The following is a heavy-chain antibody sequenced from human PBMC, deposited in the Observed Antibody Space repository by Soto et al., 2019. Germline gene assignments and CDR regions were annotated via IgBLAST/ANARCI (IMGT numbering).Heavy chain of an antibody. CDR2: IYYSGST. CDR1: GGSISSGGYY. J-gene: IGHJ4*02. D-gene: IGHD3-3*01. Sequence: PSETLSLTRPFSGGSISSGGYYWSWIRQHPGKGLEWIGYIYYSGSTYYNPSLKSRVTISVDTSKNQFSLKLSSVTAADTAVYYCARTFTFLEWSQVFDYWGQGTLVTVSS. V-gene: IGHV4-31*03. CDR3: ARTFTFLEWSQVFDY.